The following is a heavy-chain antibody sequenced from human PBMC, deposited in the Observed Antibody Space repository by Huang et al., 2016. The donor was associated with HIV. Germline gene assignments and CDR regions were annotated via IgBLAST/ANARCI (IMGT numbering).Heavy chain of an antibody. D-gene: IGHD5-12*01. J-gene: IGHJ6*03. V-gene: IGHV3-30*02. CDR2: IRSDGSNE. CDR3: ARAVDGFNSKGFYMDV. CDR1: GFIFDNFG. Sequence: QVQLVESGGGVVQPGGSLRLSCGASGFIFDNFGMHWVRQAPGEGLEWVAVIRSDGSNEYNGESVKGRFSISRDNFENMVYLQMNSLGDGDTAIYYCARAVDGFNSKGFYMDVWGKGTAVIVSS.